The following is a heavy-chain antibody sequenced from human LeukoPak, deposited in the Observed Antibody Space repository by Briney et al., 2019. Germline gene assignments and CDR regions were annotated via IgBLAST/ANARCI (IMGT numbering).Heavy chain of an antibody. CDR2: INHSGIT. V-gene: IGHV4-34*01. J-gene: IGHJ4*02. CDR1: GGSFSGYS. Sequence: PSETLSLTCAVYGGSFSGYSWSWIPQTPGKGREWIGEINHSGITNYNPSLKSRVTKSVDTSKNQFSLKLSSMTAADTAVYYCARGWLRSSVDFWGQGTLVTVSS. D-gene: IGHD5-12*01. CDR3: ARGWLRSSVDF.